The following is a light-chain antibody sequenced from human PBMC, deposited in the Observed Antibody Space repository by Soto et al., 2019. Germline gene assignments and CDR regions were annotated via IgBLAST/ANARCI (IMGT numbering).Light chain of an antibody. CDR3: QQYGTSRT. J-gene: IGKJ1*01. V-gene: IGKV3-20*01. Sequence: EIVLTQSPGTLSLSPGERATLSCRASQSVSSSYLAWYQQKPGRAPRLLIYGASSRATGLPDRFSGSGSGTAFTLTISRLEPEDFAVYYCQQYGTSRTFGQGTKVEIK. CDR1: QSVSSSY. CDR2: GAS.